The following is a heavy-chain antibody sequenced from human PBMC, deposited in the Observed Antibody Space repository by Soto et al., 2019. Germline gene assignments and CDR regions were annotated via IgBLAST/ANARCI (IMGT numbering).Heavy chain of an antibody. CDR1: GYTFTSYG. CDR2: ISAYNGNT. J-gene: IGHJ3*02. CDR3: ARDPAGYCSGGSCYGAFDI. D-gene: IGHD2-15*01. V-gene: IGHV1-18*01. Sequence: QVQLVQSGAEVKKPGASVKVSCKASGYTFTSYGISWVRQAPGQGLEWMGWISAYNGNTNYAQKLQGRVTMTTDTSTSTDYMELRSLRSDDTAVYYCARDPAGYCSGGSCYGAFDIWGQGTMVTVSS.